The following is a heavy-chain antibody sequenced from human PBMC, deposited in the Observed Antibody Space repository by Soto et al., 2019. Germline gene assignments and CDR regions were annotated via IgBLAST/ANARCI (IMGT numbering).Heavy chain of an antibody. D-gene: IGHD2-8*02. V-gene: IGHV3-74*01. CDR1: GSTFGSYW. J-gene: IGHJ6*02. CDR3: ARGDRCSSGVCYSRSPYGMDV. CDR2: INSDGSST. Sequence: GGSLRLSCAASGSTFGSYWMHWVRQAPGKGLVWVSRINSDGSSTSYADSVKGRFTISRDNAKNTLYLQMNSLSAEDTAVYYCARGDRCSSGVCYSRSPYGMDVWGQGTTVTVSS.